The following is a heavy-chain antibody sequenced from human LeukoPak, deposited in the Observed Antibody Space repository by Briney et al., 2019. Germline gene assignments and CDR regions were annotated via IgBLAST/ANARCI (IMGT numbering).Heavy chain of an antibody. D-gene: IGHD5-18*01. J-gene: IGHJ4*02. CDR3: ATGLLRASYGLLEMGY. Sequence: SVKVSCKASGGTFSSYAISWVRQAPGQGLEWMGGIIPIFGTANYAQKFQGRVTMTEDTSTDTAYMKLSSLRSEDTAVYYCATGLLRASYGLLEMGYWGQGTLVTVSS. CDR2: IIPIFGTA. CDR1: GGTFSSYA. V-gene: IGHV1-69*06.